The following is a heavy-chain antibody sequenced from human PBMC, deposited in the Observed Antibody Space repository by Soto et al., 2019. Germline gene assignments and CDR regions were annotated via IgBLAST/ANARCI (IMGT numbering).Heavy chain of an antibody. D-gene: IGHD6-13*01. CDR2: IYHSGIT. V-gene: IGHV4-39*07. CDR3: ARGLRAAAGIDPPNWFDP. CDR1: GGSISSNGYY. J-gene: IGHJ5*02. Sequence: SETLSLTCTVSGGSISSNGYYWGWIRQPPGKGLEWIGNIYHSGITYYNPSLKSRVTISVDTSKNQFSLKLSSVTAADTAVYYCARGLRAAAGIDPPNWFDPWGQGTLVTVSS.